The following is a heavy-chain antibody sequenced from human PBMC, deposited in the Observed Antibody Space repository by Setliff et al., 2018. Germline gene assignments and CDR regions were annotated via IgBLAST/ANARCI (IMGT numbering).Heavy chain of an antibody. CDR3: TRLPKIVTGYYGSHYYYYMDV. V-gene: IGHV4-34*01. CDR1: GGSFGGYS. Sequence: ETLSLTCAVSGGSFGGYSWSWIRQPPGKGLEWIGKINHSGSTNYNPSLKSRVTISIDTSKNQFSLKLSTVTAADTAVYYCTRLPKIVTGYYGSHYYYYMDVWGKGTTVTVSS. J-gene: IGHJ6*03. CDR2: INHSGST. D-gene: IGHD3-9*01.